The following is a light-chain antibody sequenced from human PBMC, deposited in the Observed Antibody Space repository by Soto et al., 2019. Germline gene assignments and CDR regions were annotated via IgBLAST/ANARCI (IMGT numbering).Light chain of an antibody. V-gene: IGLV1-44*01. CDR3: AAWDDSLSGLYV. J-gene: IGLJ1*01. CDR1: SSNIGSNT. CDR2: SNN. Sequence: QSVLTQPPSASGTPGQGVTISCSGRSSNIGSNTVDWYQQFPGTAPKLLIYSNNQRPSGVPARFSGFKSGTSASLAISGLQSEDEANYYCAAWDDSLSGLYVFGTGTKVTVL.